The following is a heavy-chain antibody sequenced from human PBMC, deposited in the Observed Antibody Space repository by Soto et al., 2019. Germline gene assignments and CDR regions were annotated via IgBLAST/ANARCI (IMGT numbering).Heavy chain of an antibody. CDR2: IRSKAYGGTT. CDR1: GFTFGDYA. CDR3: TRDPVSSGYYSWYFDY. V-gene: IGHV3-49*04. J-gene: IGHJ4*02. D-gene: IGHD3-22*01. Sequence: SGGSLRLSCTASGFTFGDYAMSWVRQAPGKGLEWVGFIRSKAYGGTTEYAASVKGRFTISRDDSKSIAYLQMNSLKTEDTAVYYCTRDPVSSGYYSWYFDYWGQGTLVTVSS.